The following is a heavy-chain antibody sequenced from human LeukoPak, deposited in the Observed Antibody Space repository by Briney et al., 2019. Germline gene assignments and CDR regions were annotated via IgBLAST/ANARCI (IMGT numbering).Heavy chain of an antibody. CDR2: IRSKAYGGTA. CDR3: TREIRYFDWFQADY. J-gene: IGHJ4*02. Sequence: GGSLRLSCAASEFTFSNYAMSWVRQAPGKGLEWVGFIRSKAYGGTAEYAASVKGRFTISRDDSKSVAYLQMDSLKTEDTAVYYCTREIRYFDWFQADYWGQGTLVTVSS. D-gene: IGHD3-9*01. V-gene: IGHV3-49*04. CDR1: EFTFSNYA.